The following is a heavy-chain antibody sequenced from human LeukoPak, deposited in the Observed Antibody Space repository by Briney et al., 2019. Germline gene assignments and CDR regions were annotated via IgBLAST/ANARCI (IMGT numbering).Heavy chain of an antibody. CDR2: ISYDGSNK. Sequence: GGSLRLSCAASGFTFSSYAMHWVRQAPGKGLEWVAVISYDGSNKYYADSVKGRFTISRDNSKNTLYLQMNSLRVEDTAVYYCAREAQEGDFDYWGQGTLVTVSS. V-gene: IGHV3-30-3*01. J-gene: IGHJ4*02. D-gene: IGHD3-16*01. CDR1: GFTFSSYA. CDR3: AREAQEGDFDY.